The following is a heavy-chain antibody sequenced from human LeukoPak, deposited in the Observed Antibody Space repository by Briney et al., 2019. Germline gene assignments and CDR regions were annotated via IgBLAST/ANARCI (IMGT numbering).Heavy chain of an antibody. CDR3: ARDYYDSSGVDY. J-gene: IGHJ4*02. Sequence: SETLSLTCTVSGGSISSSNYYWGWIRQPPGKGLEWIGSIYYSGSTYYNPSLKSRVTISVDTSKNQFSLKLSSVTAADTAVYYCARDYYDSSGVDYWGQGTLVTVSS. CDR1: GGSISSSNYY. V-gene: IGHV4-39*07. D-gene: IGHD3-22*01. CDR2: IYYSGST.